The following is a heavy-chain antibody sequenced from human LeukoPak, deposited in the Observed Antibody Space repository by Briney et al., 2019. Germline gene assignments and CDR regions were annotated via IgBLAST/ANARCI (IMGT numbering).Heavy chain of an antibody. J-gene: IGHJ6*02. CDR1: GGSISSYY. CDR3: AREDPQTTVPEGLDV. CDR2: IYYSGTT. D-gene: IGHD4-17*01. V-gene: IGHV4-59*01. Sequence: SETLSLTCTVSGGSISSYYWSWIRQPPGKGLEWIGYIYYSGTTNYDPSLKSRVTISVDTSKNQFSLKLTSVTAADTAVYYCAREDPQTTVPEGLDVWGQGTTVTVSS.